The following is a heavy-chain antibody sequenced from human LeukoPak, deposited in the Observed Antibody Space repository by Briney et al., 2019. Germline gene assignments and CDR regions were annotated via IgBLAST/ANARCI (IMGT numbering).Heavy chain of an antibody. CDR1: GFTFSSYA. J-gene: IGHJ5*02. CDR3: AKDQQSISYSP. D-gene: IGHD4-11*01. V-gene: IGHV3-23*01. CDR2: SGSGGST. Sequence: GGSLRLSCAASGFTFSSYAMSWVRQAPGKGLEWISISGSGGSTYYVDSVKGRFTIFRDNSKNTLYLQMNSLRAEDTAIYYCAKDQQSISYSPWGQGTLVTVSS.